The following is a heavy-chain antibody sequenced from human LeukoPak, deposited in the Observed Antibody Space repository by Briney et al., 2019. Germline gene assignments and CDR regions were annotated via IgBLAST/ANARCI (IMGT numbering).Heavy chain of an antibody. CDR2: IHTDGRRT. CDR1: GFTFTDSW. J-gene: IGHJ3*02. CDR3: AREVDAFDI. Sequence: GGSLRLSCVAHGFTFTDSWMHWVRQAPGKGLVWVSQIHTDGRRTNYADSVRGRFSISIDSAKNTLYLQMSSLRVEDTAVYYCAREVDAFDIWGQGTMVTVSS. V-gene: IGHV3-74*01.